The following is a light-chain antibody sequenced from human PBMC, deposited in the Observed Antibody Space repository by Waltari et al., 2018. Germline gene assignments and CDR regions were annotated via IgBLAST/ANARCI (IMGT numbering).Light chain of an antibody. CDR3: SSYTSSSTFSVV. Sequence: QSALTQPASVSGSPGQSITISCTGTSSDVGGYNYFSWYQQHPGQAPKLMIYEVSNRPSGVSNRFSGSKSGNTASLTISGLQAEDEADYSCSSYTSSSTFSVVFGGGTKLTVL. J-gene: IGLJ2*01. CDR1: SSDVGGYNY. V-gene: IGLV2-14*01. CDR2: EVS.